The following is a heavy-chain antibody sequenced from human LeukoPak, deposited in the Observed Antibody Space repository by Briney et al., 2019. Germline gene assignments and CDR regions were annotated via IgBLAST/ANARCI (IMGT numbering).Heavy chain of an antibody. Sequence: GSLRLSCAASGFTFSSYGMHWVRQAPGKGLEWVAVISYDGSNKYYADSVKGRFTISRDNSKNTLYLQMNSLRAEDTAVYYCARIPDYYYYGMDVWGQGTTVTVSS. CDR1: GFTFSSYG. J-gene: IGHJ6*02. CDR2: ISYDGSNK. V-gene: IGHV3-30*03. D-gene: IGHD2-2*02. CDR3: ARIPDYYYYGMDV.